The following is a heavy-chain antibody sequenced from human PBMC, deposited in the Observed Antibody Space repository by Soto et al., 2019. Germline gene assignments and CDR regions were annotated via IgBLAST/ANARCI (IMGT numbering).Heavy chain of an antibody. Sequence: SVKVSCKASGGTFSSCAMSWVRRAPGEGLEWMGGIIPIFGTANYAQKFQGRVTITADESTSTAYMELSSLRSEDTAVYYCARDGPTVATVGGPWFDPWGQGTLVTVSS. CDR3: ARDGPTVATVGGPWFDP. CDR1: GGTFSSCA. V-gene: IGHV1-69*13. CDR2: IIPIFGTA. J-gene: IGHJ5*02. D-gene: IGHD5-12*01.